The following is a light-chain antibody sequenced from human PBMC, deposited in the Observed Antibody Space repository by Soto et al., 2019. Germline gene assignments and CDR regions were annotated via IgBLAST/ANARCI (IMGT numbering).Light chain of an antibody. CDR2: AAS. Sequence: AIQMTQSPSSLSASVGDRVTITCRASQDIRTDVAWYQQKPGKAPKLLIYAASSLQSGVSSRFSGSGSGTDFTLTISSLQPEDFATYFCLQDYNYPYTLGQGTKVDIK. J-gene: IGKJ2*01. CDR3: LQDYNYPYT. V-gene: IGKV1-6*01. CDR1: QDIRTD.